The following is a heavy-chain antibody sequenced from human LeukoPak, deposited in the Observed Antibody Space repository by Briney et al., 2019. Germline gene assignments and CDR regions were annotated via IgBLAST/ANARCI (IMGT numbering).Heavy chain of an antibody. CDR1: GFTFSSYS. CDR3: ARVFRNGLLWFGESNFDY. V-gene: IGHV3-21*01. CDR2: ISSSSSYI. D-gene: IGHD3-10*01. Sequence: GGSLRLSCAASGFTFSSYSMNWVRQAPGKGLEWVSSISSSSSYIYYADSVKGRFTISRDNAKNSLYLQMNSLRAEDTAVYYCARVFRNGLLWFGESNFDYWGQGTLVTVSS. J-gene: IGHJ4*02.